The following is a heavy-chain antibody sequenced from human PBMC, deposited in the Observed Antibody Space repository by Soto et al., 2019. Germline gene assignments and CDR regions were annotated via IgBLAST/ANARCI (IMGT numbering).Heavy chain of an antibody. CDR1: GYSFTSYW. D-gene: IGHD3-10*01. V-gene: IGHV5-51*01. Sequence: GESLNISCKGSGYSFTSYWIGWVRQMPGKGLEWMGIIYPGDSDTSYSPSFQGQVTISADKSIRTAYLQWSSLKASETAMYYCARRGSGSYYVPFDXWGQGTLVTVSX. J-gene: IGHJ5*02. CDR2: IYPGDSDT. CDR3: ARRGSGSYYVPFDX.